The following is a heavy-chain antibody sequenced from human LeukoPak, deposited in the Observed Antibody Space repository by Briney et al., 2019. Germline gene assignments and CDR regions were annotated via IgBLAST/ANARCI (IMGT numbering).Heavy chain of an antibody. J-gene: IGHJ6*03. CDR1: GFTFSSYG. CDR3: AKTALSYSSSWYSYYYYMDV. Sequence: GGSLRLSCAASGFTFSSYGMHWVRQAPGKGLEWVAFIRYDGSNKYYADSVKGRFTISRDNSKNTLYLQMNSLRAEDTAVYYCAKTALSYSSSWYSYYYYMDVWGKGTTVTISS. CDR2: IRYDGSNK. V-gene: IGHV3-30*02. D-gene: IGHD6-13*01.